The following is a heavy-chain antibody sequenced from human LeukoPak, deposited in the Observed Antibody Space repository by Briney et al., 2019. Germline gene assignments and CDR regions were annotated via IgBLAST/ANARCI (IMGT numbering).Heavy chain of an antibody. D-gene: IGHD5-12*01. CDR1: GGSISNHY. V-gene: IGHV4-59*11. CDR2: VHYSRGT. Sequence: SETLSLTCTVSGGSISNHYCNWIRQSPGKELEWIGYVHYSRGTNYNPSLKSRVTISLDTSKNQFFLQLSSVTAADTAVYHCASGQGWLTDHWGRGTLVTVSS. CDR3: ASGQGWLTDH. J-gene: IGHJ5*02.